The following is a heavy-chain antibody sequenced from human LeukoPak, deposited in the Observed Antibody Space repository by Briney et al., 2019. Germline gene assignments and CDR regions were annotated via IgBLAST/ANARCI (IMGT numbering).Heavy chain of an antibody. Sequence: SEPLSLTCTVSGGSISRLHGRWLRQPTGKGVMWFGHFYYSGSTNYNPSLKSRVTIAVDTSKNQFSLKLSSVTAADTAVYYCARDGGGSYCVGYFDYWGQGTLVTVSS. CDR1: GGSISRLH. D-gene: IGHD1-26*01. V-gene: IGHV4-59*11. J-gene: IGHJ4*02. CDR3: ARDGGGSYCVGYFDY. CDR2: FYYSGST.